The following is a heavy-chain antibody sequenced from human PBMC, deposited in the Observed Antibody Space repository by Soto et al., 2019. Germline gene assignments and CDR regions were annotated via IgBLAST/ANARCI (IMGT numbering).Heavy chain of an antibody. V-gene: IGHV1-18*04. Sequence: QIQLVQSGAEVKKPGTSVKVSCKASGYTFTSYGICWVRQAPGLGLEWMGWINPYSGHTNYAQNFQDRATLTTDTSTNTAYMELKSLSSDDPPVYFCATGQVANFDNWFDPWGQGTLVTVSS. CDR2: INPYSGHT. J-gene: IGHJ5*02. CDR1: GYTFTSYG. D-gene: IGHD7-27*01. CDR3: ATGQVANFDNWFDP.